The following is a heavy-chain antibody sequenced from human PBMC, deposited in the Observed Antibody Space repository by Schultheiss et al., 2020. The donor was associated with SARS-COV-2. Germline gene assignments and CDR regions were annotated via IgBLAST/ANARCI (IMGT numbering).Heavy chain of an antibody. CDR2: IIPIFGTA. J-gene: IGHJ5*02. V-gene: IGHV1-69*13. CDR3: ARQPYYYGSGSYLSPNWFDP. Sequence: SVKVSCKASGYTFTSYGINWVRQAPGQGLEWMGGIIPIFGTANYAQKFQGRVTITADESTSTAYMELRSLRSDDTAVYYCARQPYYYGSGSYLSPNWFDPWGQGTLVTVSS. D-gene: IGHD3-10*01. CDR1: GYTFTSYG.